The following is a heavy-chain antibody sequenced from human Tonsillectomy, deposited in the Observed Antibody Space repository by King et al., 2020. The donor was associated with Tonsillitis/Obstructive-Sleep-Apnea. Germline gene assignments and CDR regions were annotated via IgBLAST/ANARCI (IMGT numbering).Heavy chain of an antibody. CDR3: AKVRLRFLEWLLGHYYYYYYGMDV. Sequence: QLVQSGGGVVQPGRSLRLSCAASGFTFSSYGMHWVRQAPGKGLEWVAVISYDGSNKYYADSVKGRFTISRDNSKNTLYLQMNSLRAEDTAVYYCAKVRLRFLEWLLGHYYYYYYGMDVWGQGTTATVSS. J-gene: IGHJ6*02. V-gene: IGHV3-30*18. D-gene: IGHD3-3*01. CDR2: ISYDGSNK. CDR1: GFTFSSYG.